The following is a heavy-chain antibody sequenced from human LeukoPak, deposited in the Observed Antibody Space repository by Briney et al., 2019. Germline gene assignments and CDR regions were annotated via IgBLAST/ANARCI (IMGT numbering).Heavy chain of an antibody. CDR3: ARVGVVAATHAIDY. V-gene: IGHV4-34*01. CDR1: GGSFSGYY. D-gene: IGHD2-15*01. Sequence: SETLSLTCAVYGGSFSGYYWSWIRQPPGKGLEWMGEINHSGSTNYNPSLKSRVTISVDTSKNQFSLKLSSVTAADTAVYYCARVGVVAATHAIDYWGQGTLVTVSS. J-gene: IGHJ4*02. CDR2: INHSGST.